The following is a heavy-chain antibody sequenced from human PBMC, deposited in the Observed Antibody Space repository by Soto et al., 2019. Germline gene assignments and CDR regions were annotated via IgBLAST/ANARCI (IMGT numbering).Heavy chain of an antibody. D-gene: IGHD3-3*01. J-gene: IGHJ4*02. CDR1: GFTVSSYA. Sequence: EVQLLESGGGWVQPGGSLRLSCAASGFTVSSYAMRWVRQAPGKGLEWVSAISGSGGSTYYADSVKGRFTISRDNSKNTLYLPMKSRRAEDTAVYYCAKEGRRFLEWPVEDWGQGTLVPVSS. V-gene: IGHV3-23*01. CDR3: AKEGRRFLEWPVED. CDR2: ISGSGGST.